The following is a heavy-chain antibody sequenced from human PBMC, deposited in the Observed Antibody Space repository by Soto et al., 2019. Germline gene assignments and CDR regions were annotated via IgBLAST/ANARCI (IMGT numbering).Heavy chain of an antibody. J-gene: IGHJ5*02. CDR1: GGSFSGYY. CDR3: ARATIVLVPAAMVSHWFDP. V-gene: IGHV4-34*01. D-gene: IGHD2-2*01. Sequence: SETLSLTCAVYGGSFSGYYWSWIRQPPGKGLEWIGEINHSGSTNYNPSLKSRVTISVDTSKNRFSLNLSSVTAADTAVYYCARATIVLVPAAMVSHWFDPWGQGTLVT. CDR2: INHSGST.